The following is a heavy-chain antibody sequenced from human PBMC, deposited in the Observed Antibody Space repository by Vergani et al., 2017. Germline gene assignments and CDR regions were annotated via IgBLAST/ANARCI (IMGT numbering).Heavy chain of an antibody. CDR3: ARGDPQFGEFFDY. D-gene: IGHD3-10*01. J-gene: IGHJ4*02. CDR2: INPSGGST. CDR1: GYTLTELS. V-gene: IGHV1-46*01. Sequence: QVQLVQSGAEVKKPGASVKVSCKVSGYTLTELSMHWVRQAPGKGLEWMGIINPSGGSTSYAQKFQGRVTMTRDTSTSTVYMELSSLRSEDTAVYYCARGDPQFGEFFDYWGQGTLVTVSS.